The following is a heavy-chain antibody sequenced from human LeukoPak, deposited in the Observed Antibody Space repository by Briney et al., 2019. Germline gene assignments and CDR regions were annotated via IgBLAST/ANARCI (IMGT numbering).Heavy chain of an antibody. Sequence: PGRSLRLSCAASGFTFSNYWMTWVRQAPGKGLESVANINQDGSEEYYMDSVKARFTISRDNAKDSLSLQMNSLRAEDTAVYYCVRDGGVSGYDLLDYWGQGTLVTVSS. CDR2: INQDGSEE. D-gene: IGHD5-12*01. CDR3: VRDGGVSGYDLLDY. CDR1: GFTFSNYW. J-gene: IGHJ4*02. V-gene: IGHV3-7*01.